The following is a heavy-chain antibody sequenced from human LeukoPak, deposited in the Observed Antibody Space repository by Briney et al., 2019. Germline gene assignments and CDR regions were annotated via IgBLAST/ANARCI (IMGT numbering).Heavy chain of an antibody. Sequence: SETLSLTCTVSGGSMSSSGYYWGWIRQPPGKGLEWIGSIYYSGSTYYNPSLKSRVTISVDTSKNQFSLKLSSVTAADTAVYYCARGTLAAAGSDYWGQGTLVTVSS. J-gene: IGHJ4*02. CDR3: ARGTLAAAGSDY. CDR1: GGSMSSSGYY. D-gene: IGHD6-13*01. CDR2: IYYSGST. V-gene: IGHV4-39*01.